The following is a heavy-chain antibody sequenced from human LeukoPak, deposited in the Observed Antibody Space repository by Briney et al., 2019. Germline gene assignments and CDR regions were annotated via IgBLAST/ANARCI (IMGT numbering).Heavy chain of an antibody. J-gene: IGHJ4*02. D-gene: IGHD6-19*01. V-gene: IGHV3-48*03. CDR2: ISSSGSTI. CDR1: GFTFSSYE. Sequence: GGSLRLSCAASGFTFSSYEMNWVRQAPGKGLEWVSYISSSGSTIYYADSVKGRFTISRDNAKNSLYLQMNSLRAEDTAVYYCARGPRYSSGWYDRFDYWGQGTLVTVSS. CDR3: ARGPRYSSGWYDRFDY.